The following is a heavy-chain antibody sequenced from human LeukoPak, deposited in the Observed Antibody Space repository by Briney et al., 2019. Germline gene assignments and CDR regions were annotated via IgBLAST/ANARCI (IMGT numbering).Heavy chain of an antibody. CDR3: AIRGMYSSGWCLGY. CDR2: ISGSGGST. J-gene: IGHJ4*02. CDR1: GFTFSSYA. D-gene: IGHD6-19*01. V-gene: IGHV3-23*01. Sequence: GGSLRLSCAASGFTFSSYAMSWVRQAPGKGLEWVSAISGSGGSTYYADSVKGRFTISRDNSKNTLYLQMNSLGAEDTALYYCAIRGMYSSGWCLGYWGQGTLVTVSS.